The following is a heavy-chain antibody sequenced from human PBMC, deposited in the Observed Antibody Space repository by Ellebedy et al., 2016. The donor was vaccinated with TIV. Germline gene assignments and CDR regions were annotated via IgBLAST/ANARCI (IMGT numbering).Heavy chain of an antibody. CDR1: GSSFSSYW. J-gene: IGHJ4*02. Sequence: GESLKISXKASGSSFSSYWIGWVRQMPGKGLEWMGIIFPGDSDTRYSPSFQGQVTISADKSISTAYLQWSSLKASDTAMYYCASLRREYYYDSSGYQRYYFDYWGQGTLVTVSS. V-gene: IGHV5-51*01. CDR2: IFPGDSDT. CDR3: ASLRREYYYDSSGYQRYYFDY. D-gene: IGHD3-22*01.